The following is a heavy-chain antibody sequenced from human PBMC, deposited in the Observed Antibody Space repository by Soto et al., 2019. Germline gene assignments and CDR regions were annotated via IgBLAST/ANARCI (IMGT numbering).Heavy chain of an antibody. CDR2: ISGGGLNT. CDR3: AKSPDFYYYGMDV. Sequence: GGSLRLSCAASGFTFGAYAMTWVRQAPGKGLEWVSSISGGGLNTYYADSVKGRFTISRDNSKNTVSLQMNSLRADDTAVYYCAKSPDFYYYGMDVWGQGTTVTASS. CDR1: GFTFGAYA. V-gene: IGHV3-23*01. J-gene: IGHJ6*02.